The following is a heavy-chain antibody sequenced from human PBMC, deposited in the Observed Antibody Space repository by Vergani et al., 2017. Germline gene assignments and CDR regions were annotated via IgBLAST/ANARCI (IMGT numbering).Heavy chain of an antibody. CDR1: GGTFSSYA. CDR2: IIPIFGTA. Sequence: VQLVQSGAEVKKPGSSVKVSCKASGGTFSSYAISWVRQAPGQGLEWMGGIIPIFGTANYAQKFQGRVTITADESTSTAYMELSSLRSEDTAVYYCARERAQQLVLCMDVWGQGTTVTVSS. CDR3: ARERAQQLVLCMDV. D-gene: IGHD6-13*01. J-gene: IGHJ6*02. V-gene: IGHV1-69*01.